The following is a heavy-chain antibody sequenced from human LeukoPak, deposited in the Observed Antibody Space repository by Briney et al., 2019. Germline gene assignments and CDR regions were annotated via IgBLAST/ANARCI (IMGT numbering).Heavy chain of an antibody. J-gene: IGHJ5*01. CDR1: GYRFSDYY. D-gene: IGHD3-22*01. CDR2: INSNSGGT. Sequence: ASVKVSCKASGYRFSDYYMHRVRQDPGPRLEWMGRINSNSGGTGFAEKFRGRVPMTRDTSISPAYMELSRLTSDYTAVYYCARAGGTYYYESSGYYYQNWFDSWGQGTLVTVSS. CDR3: ARAGGTYYYESSGYYYQNWFDS. V-gene: IGHV1-2*06.